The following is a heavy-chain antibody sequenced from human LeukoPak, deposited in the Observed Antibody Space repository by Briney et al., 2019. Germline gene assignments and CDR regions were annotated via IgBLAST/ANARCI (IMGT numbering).Heavy chain of an antibody. CDR1: GFTFSNFA. Sequence: PGGSLRLSCAASGFTFSNFAMSWVRQAPGKGLEWVSAIRASGGSAYYADSVRGRFTISRDNSKNTLYLQMNSLRAEDTAVYYCAKIPYQLPYYFDYWGQGTLVTVFS. CDR2: IRASGGSA. D-gene: IGHD2-2*01. J-gene: IGHJ4*02. V-gene: IGHV3-23*01. CDR3: AKIPYQLPYYFDY.